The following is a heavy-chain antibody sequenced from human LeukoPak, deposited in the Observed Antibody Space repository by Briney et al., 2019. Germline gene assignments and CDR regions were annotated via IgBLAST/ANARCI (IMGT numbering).Heavy chain of an antibody. D-gene: IGHD3-22*01. Sequence: SGGSLRLSCAASGSTFSSYWMHWVRQAPGKGLVWVSRINSDGSSTSYADSVKGRFTISRDNAKNTLDLQMNNLRAEDTAVYYCARIGYYYESSGYYYHFDYWGQGTLVTVSS. V-gene: IGHV3-74*01. CDR3: ARIGYYYESSGYYYHFDY. J-gene: IGHJ4*02. CDR2: INSDGSST. CDR1: GSTFSSYW.